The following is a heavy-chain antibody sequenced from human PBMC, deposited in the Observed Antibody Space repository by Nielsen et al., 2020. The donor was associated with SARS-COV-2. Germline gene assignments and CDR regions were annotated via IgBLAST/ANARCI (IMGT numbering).Heavy chain of an antibody. Sequence: KVSCKGSGYSFTSYWISWVRQMPGKGLEWMGRIDPSDSYTNYSPSFQGHVTISADKSISTAYLQWSSLKASDTAMYYCARRGSSWYDNWFDPWGQGTLVTVSS. V-gene: IGHV5-10-1*01. CDR2: IDPSDSYT. D-gene: IGHD6-13*01. CDR1: GYSFTSYW. J-gene: IGHJ5*02. CDR3: ARRGSSWYDNWFDP.